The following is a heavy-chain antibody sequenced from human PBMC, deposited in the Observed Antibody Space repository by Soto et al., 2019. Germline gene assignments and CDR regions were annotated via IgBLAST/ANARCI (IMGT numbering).Heavy chain of an antibody. D-gene: IGHD3-16*02. Sequence: ASVNVSCQVSGYTLTELSMHWVRQAPGKGLEWMGGFDPEDGETIYAQKFQGRVTMTEDTSTDTAYMELSSLRSEDTAVYYCATGRIMITFGGVIARSGSAFDIWGQGTMVTVSS. CDR3: ATGRIMITFGGVIARSGSAFDI. CDR2: FDPEDGET. CDR1: GYTLTELS. V-gene: IGHV1-24*01. J-gene: IGHJ3*02.